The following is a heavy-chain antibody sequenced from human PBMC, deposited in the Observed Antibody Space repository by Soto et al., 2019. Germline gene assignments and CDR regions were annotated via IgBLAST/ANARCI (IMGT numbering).Heavy chain of an antibody. Sequence: KSGGSLRLSXTASGFTFYNTWMSWVRQAPGKGLEWVGRVKSKTDGGATDYTAPVKGRFTISRDDSQNTLYLQMNSLQTDNTAVYYCTTDRWSGYDPQFDFWGQGTLVTVSS. J-gene: IGHJ4*02. D-gene: IGHD5-12*01. CDR2: VKSKTDGGAT. CDR3: TTDRWSGYDPQFDF. CDR1: GFTFYNTW. V-gene: IGHV3-15*01.